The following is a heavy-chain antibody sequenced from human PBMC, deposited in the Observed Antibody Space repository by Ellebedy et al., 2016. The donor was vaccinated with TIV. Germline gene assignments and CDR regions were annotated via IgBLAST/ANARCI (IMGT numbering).Heavy chain of an antibody. CDR2: IYYSGST. Sequence: SETLSLXXTVSRGSVSSGSYYWSWIRQPPGKGLEWIGYIYYSGSTKYNPSLKSRVTISVDTSMKQISLKLRSVTAADTAVYYCTRSLEDQLEAFDIWGQGTTVTVSS. V-gene: IGHV4-61*01. J-gene: IGHJ3*02. CDR1: RGSVSSGSYY. CDR3: TRSLEDQLEAFDI. D-gene: IGHD1-1*01.